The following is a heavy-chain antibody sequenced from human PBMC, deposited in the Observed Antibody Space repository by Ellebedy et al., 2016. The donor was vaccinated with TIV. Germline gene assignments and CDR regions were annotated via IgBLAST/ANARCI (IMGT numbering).Heavy chain of an antibody. V-gene: IGHV3-53*01. J-gene: IGHJ2*01. D-gene: IGHD6-19*01. CDR2: IYSGGST. CDR3: AKPVAGTRYFDL. Sequence: GGSLRLSXAASGFTVSSNYMSSVRQAPGKGLEWVSVIYSGGSTYYADSVKGRFTISRDNSKNTLYLQMNSLRAEDTAVYYCAKPVAGTRYFDLWGRGTLVTVSS. CDR1: GFTVSSNY.